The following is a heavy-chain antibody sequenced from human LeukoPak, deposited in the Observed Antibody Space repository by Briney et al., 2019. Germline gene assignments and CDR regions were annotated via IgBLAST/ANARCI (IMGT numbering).Heavy chain of an antibody. CDR3: ARDHNYYDSSGYWPY. CDR1: GYTFTGYY. Sequence: ASVKVSCKASGYTFTGYYMHWVRQAPGQGLEWMGWINPNSGGTNYAQKFQGRVTMTRDTSISTAYMELSRLRSDDTAVYYCARDHNYYDSSGYWPYWGQGTLVTVSS. D-gene: IGHD3-22*01. CDR2: INPNSGGT. V-gene: IGHV1-2*02. J-gene: IGHJ4*02.